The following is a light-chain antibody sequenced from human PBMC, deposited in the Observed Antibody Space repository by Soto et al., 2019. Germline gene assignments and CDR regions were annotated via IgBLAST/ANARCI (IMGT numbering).Light chain of an antibody. CDR2: DTT. CDR1: QSVSNY. CDR3: QQRRNLPYT. Sequence: ETLLTQSPGTLSLSPGERATLSCRASQSVSNYLAWFQQKPGQAPRLLIFDTTNRAPGTPARFSGSGSVTDVTLTIRSLESEDFAVYYCQQRRNLPYTFGRGTKLQIK. V-gene: IGKV3-11*01. J-gene: IGKJ2*01.